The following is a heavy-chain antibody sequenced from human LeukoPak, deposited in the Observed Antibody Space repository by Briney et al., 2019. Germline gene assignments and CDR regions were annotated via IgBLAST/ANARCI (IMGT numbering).Heavy chain of an antibody. Sequence: PSETLPLTCAVSGYSISSGYYWCWIRQPPGKGLEGLRSIYHSGSTYYNPSLKSRVTISGDTSKNHFSLKLNSVTAADTAVYYCARAASSGGEYFASWGQGTLVTVSS. V-gene: IGHV4-38-2*01. CDR2: IYHSGST. D-gene: IGHD1-1*01. CDR1: GYSISSGYY. J-gene: IGHJ4*02. CDR3: ARAASSGGEYFAS.